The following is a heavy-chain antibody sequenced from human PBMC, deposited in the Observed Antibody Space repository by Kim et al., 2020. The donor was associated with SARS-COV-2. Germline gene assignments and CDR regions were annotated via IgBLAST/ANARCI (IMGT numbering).Heavy chain of an antibody. CDR3: AKDSSNYYGSSLYSDV. V-gene: IGHV3-23*01. CDR1: GFTLSTYA. J-gene: IGHJ6*02. D-gene: IGHD3-22*01. Sequence: GGSLRLSCAASGFTLSTYAMSWVRQAPGKGLEWVSTIDGSGGRTYYADSVKGRFTVSRDNSKNTLYVQMNSLRAEDTAVYYCAKDSSNYYGSSLYSDVWGQGTTVTVSS. CDR2: IDGSGGRT.